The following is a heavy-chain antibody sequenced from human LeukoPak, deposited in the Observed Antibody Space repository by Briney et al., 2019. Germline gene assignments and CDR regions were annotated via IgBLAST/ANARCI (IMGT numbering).Heavy chain of an antibody. J-gene: IGHJ5*02. CDR1: GFTFSGSA. D-gene: IGHD3-3*01. CDR2: IRSKANSYAT. CDR3: TSPTGYDFWSGYYGFDP. Sequence: GGSLRLSCAASGFTFSGSAMHWVRQASGKGLEWVGRIRSKANSYATAYAASVKGRFTFSRDDSKNTAYLQMNSLKTEDTAVYYCTSPTGYDFWSGYYGFDPWGQGTLVTVSS. V-gene: IGHV3-73*01.